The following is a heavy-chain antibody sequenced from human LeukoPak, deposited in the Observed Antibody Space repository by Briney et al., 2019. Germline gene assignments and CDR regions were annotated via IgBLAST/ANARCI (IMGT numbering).Heavy chain of an antibody. V-gene: IGHV3-23*01. CDR2: ISNSGDAT. D-gene: IGHD1-1*01. CDR3: AKAPPYTKYFDY. CDR1: GFIFSNYA. Sequence: PGGSLRLSCAGSGFIFSNYAMSWVRQAPGQGLEWVSTISNSGDATFYADAVKGRFTISRDNSKNTLYLQMYSLRAEDTAIYHCAKAPPYTKYFDYWGQGTLLTVSS. J-gene: IGHJ4*02.